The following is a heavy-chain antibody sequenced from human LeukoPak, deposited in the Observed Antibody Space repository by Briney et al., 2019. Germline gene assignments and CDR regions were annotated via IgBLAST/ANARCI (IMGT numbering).Heavy chain of an antibody. D-gene: IGHD3-22*01. CDR1: GFTFGSYP. V-gene: IGHV3-64*01. Sequence: GGSLRLSCAASGFTFGSYPMHWVRQAPGKGLEYVSGISSNGDSTYYANSVKGRFTISRDNSKNTLYLQMGSLRAEDMAVYYCAREYYYEELDYWGQGTLVTVSS. J-gene: IGHJ4*02. CDR3: AREYYYEELDY. CDR2: ISSNGDST.